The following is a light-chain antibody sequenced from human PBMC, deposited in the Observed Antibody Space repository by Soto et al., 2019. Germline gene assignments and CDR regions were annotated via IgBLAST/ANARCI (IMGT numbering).Light chain of an antibody. CDR2: GAS. J-gene: IGKJ2*01. CDR3: QQDNIWPYT. CDR1: QNIIRN. Sequence: EIVMTQSPATLSMSPGERATLSCRASQNIIRNLAWYQQKPGQAPRLLIYGASTRATGIPVRFSGSGSGTEFTLTISSLQSEDFAIDYCQQDNIWPYTFGQGNKLEI. V-gene: IGKV3-15*01.